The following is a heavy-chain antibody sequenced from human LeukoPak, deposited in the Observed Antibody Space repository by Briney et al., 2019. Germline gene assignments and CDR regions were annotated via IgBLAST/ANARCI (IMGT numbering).Heavy chain of an antibody. CDR2: TSSSGST. J-gene: IGHJ3*02. CDR3: ARGPNWNYDAFDI. CDR1: GDSISSGDYY. V-gene: IGHV4-61*02. D-gene: IGHD1-7*01. Sequence: PSQTLSLTCTVSGDSISSGDYYWSWIRQPAGKGLEWIGRTSSSGSTNYNPSLKSRVTISVDTSKNQFSLKLSSVTAADTAVYYCARGPNWNYDAFDIWGQGTMVTVSS.